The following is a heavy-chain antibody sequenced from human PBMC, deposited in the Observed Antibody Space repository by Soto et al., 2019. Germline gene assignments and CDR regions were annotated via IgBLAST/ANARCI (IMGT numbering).Heavy chain of an antibody. D-gene: IGHD3-22*01. CDR2: ISGSGGST. CDR3: AKGSHYYDSSGYYSVGSDY. J-gene: IGHJ4*02. CDR1: GFTFGSYA. V-gene: IGHV3-23*01. Sequence: PVVCRIRSTEGAGFTFGSYAMSLVRPASGKGVEWVSAISGSGGSTYYADSVKGRFTISRDNSKNTLYLQMNSLRAEDTAVYYCAKGSHYYDSSGYYSVGSDYWGQGTLVHVSS.